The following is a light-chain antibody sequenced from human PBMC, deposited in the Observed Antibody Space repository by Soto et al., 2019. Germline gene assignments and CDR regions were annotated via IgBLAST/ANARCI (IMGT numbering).Light chain of an antibody. Sequence: EIVMTQSPGTLSVSPGERATLSCRASQNVISNLAWYQQRPGQAPRLLIYSASSRATGIPDRFSGSGSGTDFTLTISRLEPEDFAVYYCQQYGSSPVTFGPGTKVDIK. CDR2: SAS. CDR3: QQYGSSPVT. J-gene: IGKJ3*01. CDR1: QNVISN. V-gene: IGKV3-20*01.